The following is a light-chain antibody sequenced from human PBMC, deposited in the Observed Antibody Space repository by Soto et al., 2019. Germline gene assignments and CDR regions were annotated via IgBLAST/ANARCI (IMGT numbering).Light chain of an antibody. Sequence: QSVLTQPASVSGSPGQSITISCTGTSIDDGSYNLVSWYQQHPGKAPKLMIYEGSKGPSGVSNRFSGSKSGNTASLTISGLQAEDEADYYCCSYAGSSTYVVFGGGTKLTVL. CDR3: CSYAGSSTYVV. V-gene: IGLV2-23*01. CDR1: SIDDGSYNL. CDR2: EGS. J-gene: IGLJ2*01.